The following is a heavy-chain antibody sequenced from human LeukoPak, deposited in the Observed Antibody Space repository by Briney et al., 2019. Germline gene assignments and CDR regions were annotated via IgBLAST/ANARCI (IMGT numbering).Heavy chain of an antibody. CDR1: GFTFSSYW. V-gene: IGHV3-7*01. CDR2: MKNDGSEK. CDR3: ARDIEAAGLFLDY. Sequence: GGSLRLSCAASGFTFSSYWMSWVRQAPGKGLDWVANMKNDGSEKYYVDSVKGRFTISRDNAKNSLYLQMNSLRAEDTAVYYCARDIEAAGLFLDYWGQGTLVTVSS. D-gene: IGHD6-13*01. J-gene: IGHJ4*02.